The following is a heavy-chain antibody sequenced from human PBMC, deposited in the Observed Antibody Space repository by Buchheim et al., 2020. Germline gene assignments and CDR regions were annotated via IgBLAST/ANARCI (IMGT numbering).Heavy chain of an antibody. V-gene: IGHV3-23*01. Sequence: EVRPLQSGGGVVQPGGSLRLSCVISGLASTSYGVSWVRQAPGKGLEWVAGIESGGSTYYPDSVKGRFAIYRDTSKNTLFLEMHSLRAEDTAVYFCAKHPVKFDTWDQGTL. CDR1: GLASTSYG. CDR3: AKHPVKFDT. J-gene: IGHJ5*02. CDR2: IESGGST.